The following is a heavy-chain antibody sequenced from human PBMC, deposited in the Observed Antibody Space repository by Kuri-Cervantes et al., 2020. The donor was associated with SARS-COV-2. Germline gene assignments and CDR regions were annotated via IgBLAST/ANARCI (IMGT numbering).Heavy chain of an antibody. J-gene: IGHJ6*02. V-gene: IGHV3-30*19. CDR1: GFTFSSYG. CDR2: ICYDGSNK. Sequence: GESLKISCAASGFTFSSYGMHWVRQAPGKGLEWVAVICYDGSNKYYADSVKGRFTISRDNSKNTLYLQMNSLRAEDTAVYYCARAKCRGRYYYYGMEVWGQGTTVTVSS. CDR3: ARAKCRGRYYYYGMEV. D-gene: IGHD3-3*02.